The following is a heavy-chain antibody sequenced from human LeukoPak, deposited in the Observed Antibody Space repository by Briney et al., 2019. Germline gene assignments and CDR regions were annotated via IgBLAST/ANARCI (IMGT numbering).Heavy chain of an antibody. J-gene: IGHJ4*02. Sequence: KTSETLSLTCAVSGYSISSGYYWGWIRQPPGKGLEWIGSIYHSGSTYYNPSLKSRVTISVDTSKNQFSLKLSSVTAADTAVYYCARQSREVLRFLEWFDYWGQGTLVTVSS. CDR3: ARQSREVLRFLEWFDY. CDR1: GYSISSGYY. CDR2: IYHSGST. V-gene: IGHV4-38-2*01. D-gene: IGHD3-3*01.